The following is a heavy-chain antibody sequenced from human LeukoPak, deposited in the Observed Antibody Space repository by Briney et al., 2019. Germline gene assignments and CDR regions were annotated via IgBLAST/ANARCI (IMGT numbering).Heavy chain of an antibody. CDR1: GFSVSSNY. Sequence: GGSLRLSCAASGFSVSSNYVTWVRQASGKGLEWVSVTYSGGNTYYADSVKGRFTLSRDTSKNTLYLQMNSLRAEDTAVYYCARRFNSMDVWGQGTTVTVSS. CDR2: TYSGGNT. D-gene: IGHD5-18*01. J-gene: IGHJ6*02. V-gene: IGHV3-66*04. CDR3: ARRFNSMDV.